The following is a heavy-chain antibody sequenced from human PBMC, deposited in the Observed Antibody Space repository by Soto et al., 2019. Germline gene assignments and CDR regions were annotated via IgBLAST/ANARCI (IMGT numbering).Heavy chain of an antibody. Sequence: QVQLQESGPGLVKPSGTLSPTCAVSGGSISSTNWWSWVRQPPGKGLEWIGEIYHSGNTNYNPSLKSRVTISVGKSKNQFSLKLSSVTAADTAVYFCARIAAAGTRFDYWGQGTLVTVSS. CDR2: IYHSGNT. CDR3: ARIAAAGTRFDY. D-gene: IGHD6-13*01. J-gene: IGHJ4*02. V-gene: IGHV4-4*02. CDR1: GGSISSTNW.